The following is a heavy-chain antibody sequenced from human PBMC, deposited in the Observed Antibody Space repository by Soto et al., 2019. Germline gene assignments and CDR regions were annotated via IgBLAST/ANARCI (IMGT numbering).Heavy chain of an antibody. CDR1: GFNFRLYP. D-gene: IGHD3-22*01. J-gene: IGHJ4*02. Sequence: EVPLLESGGGLVQPGGSLRLSCGASGFNFRLYPMAWVRQAPGKGLEWVSSISGSGGSTFYADSVKGRFTISRDNSKNTLYLQMDTLRAGDSAVYYCAKAHTFRFYYFTGGDYWGQGTLVTVSS. V-gene: IGHV3-23*01. CDR3: AKAHTFRFYYFTGGDY. CDR2: ISGSGGST.